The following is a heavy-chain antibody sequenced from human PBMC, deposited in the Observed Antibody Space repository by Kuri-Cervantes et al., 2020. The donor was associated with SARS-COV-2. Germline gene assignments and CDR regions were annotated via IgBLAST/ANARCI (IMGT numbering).Heavy chain of an antibody. CDR1: GGSIRTYNYY. Sequence: SETLSLTCTVSGGSIRTYNYYWGWIRQPPGKGLEWIGYIYYDGRAYYNPSLESRVTISVDTSKVYLNMNSVTAADTAVYFCASYERGIGWTDYWGQGTLVTVSS. J-gene: IGHJ4*02. CDR2: IYYDGRA. V-gene: IGHV4-39*01. CDR3: ASYERGIGWTDY. D-gene: IGHD6-19*01.